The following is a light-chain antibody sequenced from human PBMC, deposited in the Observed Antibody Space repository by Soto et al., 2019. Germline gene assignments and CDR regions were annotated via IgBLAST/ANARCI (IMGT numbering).Light chain of an antibody. CDR2: EGS. CDR3: FSYANRRSWGYV. J-gene: IGLJ1*01. CDR1: NSDVGDYNL. Sequence: QSVLTQPASVSGSPGQSITISCTGANSDVGDYNLVSWYQQHPDRAPKLIIYEGSNRPSGVSDRFSGSKSSNAVSLTISGLQDEDEAESYCFSYANRRSWGYVFGIGTKLTVL. V-gene: IGLV2-23*01.